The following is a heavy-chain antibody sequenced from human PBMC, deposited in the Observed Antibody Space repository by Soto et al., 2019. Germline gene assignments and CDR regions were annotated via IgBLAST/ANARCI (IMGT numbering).Heavy chain of an antibody. CDR2: INHRGST. Sequence: PSETLSLTCAVYGGSFSGYYWSWIRQPPGKGLEWIGEINHRGSTNYNPSLTSRVTISVDTSKNQFSLKLSSVTAADTAVYHCARGGIRRTGYYYYGMDVWAQGTLVT. J-gene: IGHJ6*02. CDR3: ARGGIRRTGYYYYGMDV. V-gene: IGHV4-34*01. CDR1: GGSFSGYY.